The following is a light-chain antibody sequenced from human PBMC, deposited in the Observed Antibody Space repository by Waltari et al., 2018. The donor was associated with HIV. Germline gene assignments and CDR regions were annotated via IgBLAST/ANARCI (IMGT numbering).Light chain of an antibody. V-gene: IGKV3-11*01. CDR3: QQRSNWPIT. J-gene: IGKJ5*01. CDR2: DAS. CDR1: QSVNSY. Sequence: EIVLTQSPATLSLSPGERATLSCRASQSVNSYLAWYQQKPGQPPRLLIYDASNRAAGILARFSGSGSGTDFTLTMSSLEPEDFAVYYCQQRSNWPITFGQGTRLEMK.